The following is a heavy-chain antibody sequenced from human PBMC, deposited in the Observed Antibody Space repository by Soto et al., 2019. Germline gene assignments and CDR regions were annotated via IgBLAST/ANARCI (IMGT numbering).Heavy chain of an antibody. V-gene: IGHV1-69*12. CDR2: IIPIFGTA. J-gene: IGHJ6*02. CDR3: ARDRVVAGAVGYGMDV. CDR1: GGTFSSYA. D-gene: IGHD1-26*01. Sequence: QVQLVQSGAEVKKPGSSVKVSCKASGGTFSSYAISWVRQAPGQGLEWMGGIIPIFGTANYAQKFQGRVTITGAESTSTASMELSSLRSEDTAVYYCARDRVVAGAVGYGMDVWGQGTTVTVSS.